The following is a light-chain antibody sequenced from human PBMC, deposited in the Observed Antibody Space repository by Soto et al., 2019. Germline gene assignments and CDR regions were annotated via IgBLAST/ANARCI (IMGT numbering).Light chain of an antibody. V-gene: IGKV1-5*03. J-gene: IGKJ4*01. CDR2: KVS. CDR1: QSISDW. CDR3: QQYDSFPPT. Sequence: DIQMTQSPSTLSASVGDRVSITCRAGQSISDWLAWYQQKPGRAPKLLMYKVSRLQSGVPSRFSGSRSGTQYTLTISNLQPDDVATYYCQQYDSFPPTFGGGTKVEIK.